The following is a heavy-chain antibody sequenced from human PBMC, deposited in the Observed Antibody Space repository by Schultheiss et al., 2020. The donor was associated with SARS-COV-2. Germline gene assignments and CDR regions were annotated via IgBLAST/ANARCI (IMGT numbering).Heavy chain of an antibody. Sequence: SETLSLTCAVYGGSFRGYYWSWIRQPPGKGLDWIGEINDRGSTNYNPSFKSRVTISVDTSKNQFSLKLSSVTAADTAVYYCARTAVAGTASFDYWGQGTLVTVSS. D-gene: IGHD6-19*01. CDR3: ARTAVAGTASFDY. CDR1: GGSFRGYY. J-gene: IGHJ4*02. V-gene: IGHV4-34*01. CDR2: INDRGST.